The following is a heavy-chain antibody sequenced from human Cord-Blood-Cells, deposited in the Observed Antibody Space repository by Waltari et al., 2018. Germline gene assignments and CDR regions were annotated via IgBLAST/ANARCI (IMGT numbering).Heavy chain of an antibody. CDR2: INPGNGNT. Sequence: QVQLVQSGAAVKKPGASVKVSCQASGYTFTSYAMHWVRPAPGKRLEWMGWINPGNGNTKYSQKFQGRVTITRDTSESTAYMELSSLRSEDTAVYYCARRGGGVSSPHYYYYGMDVWGQGTTVTVSS. CDR1: GYTFTSYA. V-gene: IGHV1-3*01. D-gene: IGHD6-6*01. CDR3: ARRGGGVSSPHYYYYGMDV. J-gene: IGHJ6*02.